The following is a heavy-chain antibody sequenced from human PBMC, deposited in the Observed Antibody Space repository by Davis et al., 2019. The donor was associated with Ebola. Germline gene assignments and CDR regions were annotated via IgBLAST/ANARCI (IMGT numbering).Heavy chain of an antibody. Sequence: PGGSLRLSCAASGFTFSSYSMNWVRQAPGKGLEWVSYITTSSGNVMFYADSVKGRFTISRDNAKNSLYLQMNSLRDEDTAVYYCVRDHRSSTRLFDYWGQGTLVTVSS. D-gene: IGHD2-2*01. CDR2: ITTSSGNVM. J-gene: IGHJ4*02. V-gene: IGHV3-48*02. CDR3: VRDHRSSTRLFDY. CDR1: GFTFSSYS.